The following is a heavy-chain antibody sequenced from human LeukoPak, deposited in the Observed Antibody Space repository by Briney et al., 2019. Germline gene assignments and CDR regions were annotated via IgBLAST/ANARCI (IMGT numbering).Heavy chain of an antibody. CDR3: ARVFSHWGWPGDYYFDY. CDR1: GLTFSVHY. V-gene: IGHV3-11*04. D-gene: IGHD3-16*01. J-gene: IGHJ4*02. CDR2: ISNDGTKT. Sequence: GGSLRLSCAASGLTFSVHYMTWIRQAPGKGLQWISYISNDGTKTYYVDSVRGRFTISRDNGKNLLYLQMNSLRVEDTAVYYCARVFSHWGWPGDYYFDYWGQGSLVTVSS.